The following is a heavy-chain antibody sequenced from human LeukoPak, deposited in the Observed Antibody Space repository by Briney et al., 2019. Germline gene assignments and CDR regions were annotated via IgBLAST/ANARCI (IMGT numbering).Heavy chain of an antibody. CDR2: ISSSGSTI. CDR1: GFTFSDYY. CDR3: ARAMATIIFDY. V-gene: IGHV3-11*01. J-gene: IGHJ4*02. Sequence: GGTLRLSCAASGFTFSDYYMSWIRQAPGKGLEWVSYISSSGSTIYYADSVKGRFTISRDNAKNSLYLQMNSLRAEDTAVYYCARAMATIIFDYWGQGTLVTVSS. D-gene: IGHD5-24*01.